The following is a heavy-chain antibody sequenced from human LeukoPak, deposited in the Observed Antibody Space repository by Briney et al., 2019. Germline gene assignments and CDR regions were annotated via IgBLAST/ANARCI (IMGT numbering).Heavy chain of an antibody. CDR1: GGSISSYY. D-gene: IGHD6-6*01. CDR2: IYFSGST. J-gene: IGHJ4*02. CDR3: ARGAAPHYSDY. Sequence: SETLSLTCTVSGGSISSYYWSWIRQPPGKGLEWIGYIYFSGSTNYNPSLKSRVTISMGTSENQFSLKLSSVTAADTAVYYCARGAAPHYSDYWGQGTLVTVSS. V-gene: IGHV4-59*12.